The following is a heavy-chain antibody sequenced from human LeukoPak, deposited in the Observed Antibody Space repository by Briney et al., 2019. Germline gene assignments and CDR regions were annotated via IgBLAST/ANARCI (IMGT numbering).Heavy chain of an antibody. V-gene: IGHV1-8*03. CDR3: ARDRGRGGSGYYYQANWWYYFDY. CDR1: GYTFTNYD. CDR2: VNPYSGNT. J-gene: IGHJ4*02. Sequence: ASVKVSCKASGYTFTNYDINWVRQATGQGLEWVGWVNPYSGNTGYAQKFQGRVTITRNTAISTAYMELSSLRSEDTAVYYCARDRGRGGSGYYYQANWWYYFDYWGQGTLVTVSS. D-gene: IGHD3-22*01.